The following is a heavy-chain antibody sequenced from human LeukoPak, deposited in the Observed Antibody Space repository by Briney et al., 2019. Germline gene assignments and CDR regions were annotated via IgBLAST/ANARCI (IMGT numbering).Heavy chain of an antibody. Sequence: PGGSLRLSCAASGFTFSSYNMNWVRQAPGKGLEWVSSISSSSSYIYYADSVKGRFTISRDNANNSLYLQMNSLRAEDTAVYYCARGDGSGWFIFDYWGQGTLVTVSS. J-gene: IGHJ4*02. CDR3: ARGDGSGWFIFDY. CDR1: GFTFSSYN. V-gene: IGHV3-21*01. D-gene: IGHD6-19*01. CDR2: ISSSSSYI.